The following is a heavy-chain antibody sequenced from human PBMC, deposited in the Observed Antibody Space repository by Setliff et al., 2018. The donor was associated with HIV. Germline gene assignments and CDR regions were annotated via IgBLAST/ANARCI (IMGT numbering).Heavy chain of an antibody. V-gene: IGHV4-39*07. D-gene: IGHD1-26*01. CDR2: IYFNGST. CDR1: GDSVSSRSYY. CDR3: ARGQDLGATWTGYYYYYMDV. Sequence: SETLSLTCSVSGDSVSSRSYYWGWIRQSPGKGLEWIGSIYFNGSTKYNPSLKSRVTISVDRSKNQFSLKLTSVTAADTAVYYCARGQDLGATWTGYYYYYMDVWGKGTTVTVSS. J-gene: IGHJ6*03.